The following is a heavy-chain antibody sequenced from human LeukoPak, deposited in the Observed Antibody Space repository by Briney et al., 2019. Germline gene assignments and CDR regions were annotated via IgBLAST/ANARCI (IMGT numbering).Heavy chain of an antibody. CDR1: GFTFGRYE. J-gene: IGHJ4*02. V-gene: IGHV3-48*03. CDR3: ARVRGYGSESFDY. Sequence: GGSLRLSCAASGFTFGRYEMNWVRQAPGKGLEWVSYISSSGSIIHYADAVKGRFTTSRDNAKNSLHLQMNSLRAEDTAIYYCARVRGYGSESFDYWGQGTLVTVSS. D-gene: IGHD3-10*01. CDR2: ISSSGSII.